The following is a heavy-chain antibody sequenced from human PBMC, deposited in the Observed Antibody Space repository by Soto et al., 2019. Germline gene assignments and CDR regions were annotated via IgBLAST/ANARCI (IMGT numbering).Heavy chain of an antibody. CDR1: GFTFTRYS. CDR3: ARESEDLTSNFDY. Sequence: EVQLVESGGGLVKPGWSLRLSCAASGFTFTRYSMNWVRQAPGKGLEWVSSISSTTNYIYYADSMKGRFTVSRDNAKNSVYLEMNSLSADDTALYYCARESEDLTSNFDYWGQGTLVTVSS. V-gene: IGHV3-21*01. J-gene: IGHJ4*02. CDR2: ISSTTNYI.